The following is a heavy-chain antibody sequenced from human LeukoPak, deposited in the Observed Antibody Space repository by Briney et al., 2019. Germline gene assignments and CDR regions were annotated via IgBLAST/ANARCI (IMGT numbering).Heavy chain of an antibody. CDR3: AREPGFDSSGYLNWFDP. CDR2: IYYSGST. Sequence: SETLCLTCTVSGGSISSYYWSWIRQPPGKGLEWIGYIYYSGSTNYNPSLKSRVTISVDTSKNQFSLKLSSVTAADTAVYYCAREPGFDSSGYLNWFDPWGQGTLVTVSS. D-gene: IGHD3-22*01. J-gene: IGHJ5*02. V-gene: IGHV4-59*01. CDR1: GGSISSYY.